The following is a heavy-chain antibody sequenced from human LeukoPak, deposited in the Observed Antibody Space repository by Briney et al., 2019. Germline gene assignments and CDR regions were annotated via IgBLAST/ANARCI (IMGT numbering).Heavy chain of an antibody. D-gene: IGHD5-18*01. V-gene: IGHV3-53*01. CDR3: ARDCGIQLWLRSSCYYYGMDV. CDR1: GFTVSSSY. CDR2: IYSGGST. Sequence: GGSLRLSCAASGFTVSSSYMSWVRQAPGKGLEWVSVIYSGGSTYYADSVKGRFTISRDNSKNTLYLQMNSLRAEDTAVYYCARDCGIQLWLRSSCYYYGMDVWGQGTTVTVSS. J-gene: IGHJ6*02.